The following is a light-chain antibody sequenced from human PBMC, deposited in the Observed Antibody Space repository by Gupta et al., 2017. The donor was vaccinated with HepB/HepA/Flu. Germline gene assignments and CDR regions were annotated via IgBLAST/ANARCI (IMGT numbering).Light chain of an antibody. CDR1: SSDVGGYNY. CDR3: SSYRSSSTPVGV. CDR2: DVS. Sequence: HSALTQPASVSGSPGRSITISCTGTSSDVGGYNYVSWYQQHPGKAPKFMIYDVSNRPSGVSNRFSGSKSGNTASLTISGLQAEDEADYYCSSYRSSSTPVGVFGTGTKVTVL. J-gene: IGLJ1*01. V-gene: IGLV2-14*01.